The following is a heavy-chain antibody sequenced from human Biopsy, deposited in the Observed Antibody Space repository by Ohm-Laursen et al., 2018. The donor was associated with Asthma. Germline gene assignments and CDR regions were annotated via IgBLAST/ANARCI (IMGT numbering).Heavy chain of an antibody. CDR3: ARGGLHYYEYYGMDV. D-gene: IGHD2-21*02. J-gene: IGHJ6*02. Sequence: SLRLSCTASGFTFDNYTMHWVRQAPGKGLEGVTIISYDGRNTYYADSVEGRFTISRDNSKNTLFLQMSSLRPGDTAVYYCARGGLHYYEYYGMDVWGQGTTVTVSS. CDR2: ISYDGRNT. CDR1: GFTFDNYT. V-gene: IGHV3-30*04.